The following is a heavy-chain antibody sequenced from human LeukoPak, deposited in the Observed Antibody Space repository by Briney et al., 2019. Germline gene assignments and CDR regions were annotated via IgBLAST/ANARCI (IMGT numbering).Heavy chain of an antibody. D-gene: IGHD1-26*01. CDR3: ARGEGGRGFDY. V-gene: IGHV4-59*01. Sequence: SETLSLTCTVSGGSISSYYWSWIRQPPGKGLEWIGYIYYSGSTNYNPSLKSRVTISVDTSKNQFSLKLSSVTAEDTAVYYCARGEGGRGFDYWGQGTLVTVSS. J-gene: IGHJ4*02. CDR2: IYYSGST. CDR1: GGSISSYY.